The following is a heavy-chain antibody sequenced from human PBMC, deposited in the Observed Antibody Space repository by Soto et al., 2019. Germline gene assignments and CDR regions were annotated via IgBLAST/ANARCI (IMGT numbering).Heavy chain of an antibody. V-gene: IGHV3-30*18. CDR2: ISYDGYNQ. CDR1: GFTFSNYG. J-gene: IGHJ4*02. CDR3: AKDPANVEIHGAFDY. Sequence: QVQLVESGGGVVQPGRSLRLSCAASGFTFSNYGMHWVRQAPGKGLEWVALISYDGYNQYYADSVKGRFTISRDSSNSTLYLQMDSLKAEDTAVYYCAKDPANVEIHGAFDYWVQGTLVTVSS. D-gene: IGHD4-17*01.